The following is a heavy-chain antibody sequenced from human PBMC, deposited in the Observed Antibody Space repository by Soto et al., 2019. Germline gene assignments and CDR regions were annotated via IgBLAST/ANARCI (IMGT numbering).Heavy chain of an antibody. CDR2: IYYSGST. D-gene: IGHD3-10*02. J-gene: IGHJ4*02. CDR1: GGSISSGDYY. CDR3: AREWSGNKKEFDS. V-gene: IGHV4-30-4*01. Sequence: PSETLSLTCTVSGGSISSGDYYWSWIRQPPGKGLEWIGYIYYSGSTFHNPSLKSRVTISIDTSKNQFSLKVRSVTAADTAVYLCAREWSGNKKEFDSWGQGTLVTVSS.